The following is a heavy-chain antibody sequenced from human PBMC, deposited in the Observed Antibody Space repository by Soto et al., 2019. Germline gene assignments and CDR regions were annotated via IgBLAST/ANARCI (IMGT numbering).Heavy chain of an antibody. J-gene: IGHJ5*02. CDR1: GFTFSSYS. Sequence: RGSLRLSCAASGFTFSSYSMNWVRQAPGKGLEWVSYISSSSSTIYYADSVKGRFTISRDNAKNSLYLQMNSLRDEDTAVYYCARDILSGSSKREMNWFDPWGQGTLVTVSS. CDR3: ARDILSGSSKREMNWFDP. CDR2: ISSSSSTI. D-gene: IGHD1-26*01. V-gene: IGHV3-48*02.